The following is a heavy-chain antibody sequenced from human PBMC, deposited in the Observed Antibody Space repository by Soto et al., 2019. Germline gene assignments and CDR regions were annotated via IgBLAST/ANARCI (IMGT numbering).Heavy chain of an antibody. CDR1: GFTFSSYA. V-gene: IGHV3-23*01. CDR3: AKGGGYYNWFDP. Sequence: EVQLLESGGGLVQPGGSLRLSCAASGFTFSSYAMSWVRQAPGKGLEWVSSISGSGGSIYYADSVKGRFTISRDNSKNTLYLQMNSLRAEDTAVYYCAKGGGYYNWFDPWGQGTLFTVSS. CDR2: ISGSGGSI. D-gene: IGHD3-22*01. J-gene: IGHJ5*02.